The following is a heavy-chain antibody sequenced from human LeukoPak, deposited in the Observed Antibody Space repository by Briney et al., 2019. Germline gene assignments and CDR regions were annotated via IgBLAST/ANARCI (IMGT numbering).Heavy chain of an antibody. D-gene: IGHD1-26*01. CDR1: GSTFSGYG. Sequence: GGSLRLSCAASGSTFSGYGMHWVRQAPGKGLEWVAVISYDGSNKYYADSVKGRFTISRDNSKNTLYLQMNSLRAEDTAVYYCAKATSGSYGFTTDWGQGTLVTVSS. CDR3: AKATSGSYGFTTD. CDR2: ISYDGSNK. J-gene: IGHJ4*02. V-gene: IGHV3-30*18.